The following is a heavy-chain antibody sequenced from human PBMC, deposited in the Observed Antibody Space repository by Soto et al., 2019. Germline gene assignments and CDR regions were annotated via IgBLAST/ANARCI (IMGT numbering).Heavy chain of an antibody. Sequence: LRLSCAASGFTFSNYWMSWVRQAPGKGLEWVANIKQDGSEKYYVDSVKGRFTLSRDNAQNSLQLQMNSLRAEDTAIYFCARVAYGNGWIFDHWGQGTLVTVSS. CDR2: IKQDGSEK. D-gene: IGHD6-19*01. CDR3: ARVAYGNGWIFDH. CDR1: GFTFSNYW. V-gene: IGHV3-7*01. J-gene: IGHJ4*01.